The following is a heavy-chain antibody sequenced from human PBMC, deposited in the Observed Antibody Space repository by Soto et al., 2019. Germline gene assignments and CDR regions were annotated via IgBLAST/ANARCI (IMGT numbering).Heavy chain of an antibody. J-gene: IGHJ4*02. V-gene: IGHV3-7*01. CDR1: GFTFSSYW. Sequence: GGSLRLSCAASGFTFSSYWMSWVRQAPGKGLEWVANIKQDGSEKYYVDSVKGRFTISRDNAKNSLYLQMNSLRAEDTAVYYCAKQYCSGGSCYWEYFDYWGQGTLVTVSS. D-gene: IGHD2-15*01. CDR2: IKQDGSEK. CDR3: AKQYCSGGSCYWEYFDY.